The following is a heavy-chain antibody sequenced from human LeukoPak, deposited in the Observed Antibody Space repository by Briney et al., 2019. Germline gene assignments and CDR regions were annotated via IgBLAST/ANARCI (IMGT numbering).Heavy chain of an antibody. J-gene: IGHJ4*02. CDR2: IYSSGST. Sequence: SETLSLTCTVSGGPISSYYWSWIRQPAGKGLEWIGRIYSSGSTHHNPSLKSLVSMSVDISNNQFSLRLSSVPAADTAVYYCAREVRCSTTRCYSLFDYWGQGTLVTVSS. D-gene: IGHD2-2*02. CDR1: GGPISSYY. CDR3: AREVRCSTTRCYSLFDY. V-gene: IGHV4-4*07.